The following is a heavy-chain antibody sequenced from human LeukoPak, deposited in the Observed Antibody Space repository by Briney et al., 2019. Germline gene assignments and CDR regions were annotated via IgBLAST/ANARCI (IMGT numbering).Heavy chain of an antibody. V-gene: IGHV4-59*01. J-gene: IGHJ3*02. CDR1: GGSISSYY. CDR2: IHYSGST. CDR3: ARAVAGVLGAFDI. Sequence: SETLSLTCTASGGSISSYYWSWIRQPPGKGLEWIGYIHYSGSTNYNPSLKSRVTISVDTSKNQFSLKLSSVTAADTAVYYCARAVAGVLGAFDIWGQGTMVTVSS. D-gene: IGHD6-19*01.